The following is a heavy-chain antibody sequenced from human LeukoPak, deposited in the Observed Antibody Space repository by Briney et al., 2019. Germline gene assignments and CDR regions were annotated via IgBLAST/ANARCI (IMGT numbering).Heavy chain of an antibody. V-gene: IGHV3-7*01. CDR2: IKQDGSET. D-gene: IGHD3-3*01. CDR1: GFSFSNSW. CDR3: ARDRSISGVVTTDF. Sequence: GGSLRLSCAASGFSFSNSWMTWVRQSPGKGLEWVANIKQDGSETYYVDSVMGRFTISRLNAKNSVYLQMNSLRAEDTAVYYCARDRSISGVVTTDFWGQGTLVTVSS. J-gene: IGHJ4*02.